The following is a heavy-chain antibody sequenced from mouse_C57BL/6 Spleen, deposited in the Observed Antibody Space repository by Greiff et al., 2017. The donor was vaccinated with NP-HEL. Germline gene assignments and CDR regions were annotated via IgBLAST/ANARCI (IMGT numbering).Heavy chain of an antibody. V-gene: IGHV2-2*01. CDR1: GFSLTSYG. D-gene: IGHD2-4*01. CDR2: IWSGGSA. CDR3: ARNNDYAGDD. J-gene: IGHJ2*01. Sequence: QVQLQQSGPGLVQPSQSLSITCTVSGFSLTSYGVHWVRQSPGKGLEWLGVIWSGGSAAYNAAFISRLSISKDNSKSQVFMKMNSLQADDTAIYYCARNNDYAGDDWGQGTTLTVSS.